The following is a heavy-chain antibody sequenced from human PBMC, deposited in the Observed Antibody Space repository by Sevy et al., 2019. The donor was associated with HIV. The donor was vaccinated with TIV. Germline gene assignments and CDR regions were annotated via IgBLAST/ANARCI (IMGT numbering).Heavy chain of an antibody. CDR2: IKSEFDGGAI. CDR1: GFTFSSAW. Sequence: GGSLRLSCTASGFTFSSAWMSWVRQAPGKGLEWLGRIKSEFDGGAIEYAAPVKGRFSISREDLKNTVYLQMNILKTADTAVYYCITNPAYRGYDEQVINYYFYGMDVWGQGTTVTVSS. CDR3: ITNPAYRGYDEQVINYYFYGMDV. D-gene: IGHD5-12*01. J-gene: IGHJ6*02. V-gene: IGHV3-15*01.